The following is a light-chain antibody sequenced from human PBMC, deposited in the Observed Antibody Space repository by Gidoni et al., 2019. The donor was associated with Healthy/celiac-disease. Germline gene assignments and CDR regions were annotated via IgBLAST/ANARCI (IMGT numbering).Light chain of an antibody. CDR3: QESYSTSYT. V-gene: IGKV1-39*01. J-gene: IGKJ2*01. Sequence: DLQMTQSPSSRSASVGDRVTSTCRASQSISSYVNWDQQKPGKAPKLLIYAASSLQSGVPSRFSGSGSGTDFTLTISSLQPEYFATYYCQESYSTSYTFXXXTKLEIK. CDR1: QSISSY. CDR2: AAS.